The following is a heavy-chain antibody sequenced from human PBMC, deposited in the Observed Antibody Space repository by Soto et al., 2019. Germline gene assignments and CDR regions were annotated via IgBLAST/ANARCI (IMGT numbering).Heavy chain of an antibody. V-gene: IGHV3-72*01. Sequence: PGGSLTLPCAASGFTFSDHYMDWIRQAPGKGLEWVGNTGNNASSDATKYAAHVKGRFTISRADAKTSLSLQLHSVKTEDTAVYYCGSSTYNDSRSGYYKYYYYYMDVWGKGTTVTVSS. D-gene: IGHD3-3*01. J-gene: IGHJ6*03. CDR2: TGNNASSDAT. CDR3: GSSTYNDSRSGYYKYYYYYMDV. CDR1: GFTFSDHY.